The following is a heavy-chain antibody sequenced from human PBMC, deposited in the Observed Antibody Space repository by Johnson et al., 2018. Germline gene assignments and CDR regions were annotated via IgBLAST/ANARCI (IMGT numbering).Heavy chain of an antibody. J-gene: IGHJ3*01. CDR2: ISSSSSYI. V-gene: IGHV3-21*01. CDR3: ARDPGLRCSFEL. Sequence: VQLVESGGGLVKPGGSLRLSCAASGFTFSIFTMNWVSQAPGTGLEWVSSISSSSSYIYYADSVKGRFSLSRDNAKDSLYLQMNSLRAGDTAVYYCARDPGLRCSFELWGQGKMVTVSS. CDR1: GFTFSIFT. D-gene: IGHD4-17*01.